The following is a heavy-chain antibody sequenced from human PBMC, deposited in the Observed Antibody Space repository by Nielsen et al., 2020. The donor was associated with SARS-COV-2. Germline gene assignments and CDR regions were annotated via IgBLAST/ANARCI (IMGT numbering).Heavy chain of an antibody. CDR2: ISPYNGNT. CDR1: GYTFSSNG. J-gene: IGHJ6*03. V-gene: IGHV1-18*04. D-gene: IGHD6-13*01. Sequence: ASVKVSCKASGYTFSSNGISWVRLAPGQGLEWVGWISPYNGNTNYARKLQGRVTMTTDTSTSTAYMELGSLRSDDTAVYYCARSVGYSSSWPKYYYHYMDVWGEGTTVTVSS. CDR3: ARSVGYSSSWPKYYYHYMDV.